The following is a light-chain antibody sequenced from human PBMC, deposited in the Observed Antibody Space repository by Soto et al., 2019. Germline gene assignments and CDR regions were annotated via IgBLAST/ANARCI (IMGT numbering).Light chain of an antibody. Sequence: EIVLTQSPGTLSLSPGERATFSCRASQSVSSSYIAWYQQKRGQAPRRLIYGASIRATGIPDRFSGSGSGTDFTLTISSLEPEDFAVYYCQHRSEWPITFGGGTKVDIK. V-gene: IGKV3D-20*02. CDR2: GAS. CDR3: QHRSEWPIT. J-gene: IGKJ4*01. CDR1: QSVSSSY.